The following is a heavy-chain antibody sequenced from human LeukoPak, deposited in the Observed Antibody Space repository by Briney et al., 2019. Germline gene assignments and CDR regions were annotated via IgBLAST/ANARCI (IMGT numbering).Heavy chain of an antibody. D-gene: IGHD6-13*01. CDR2: IYYSGST. Sequence: SETLSLTCTVSGGSISSYYWSWIRQPPGKGLEWIGYIYYSGSTNYNPSLKSRVTISVDTSRNQFSLKLSSVTAADTAVYYCARVESSSWFGYYFDYWGQGTLVTVSS. V-gene: IGHV4-59*01. CDR1: GGSISSYY. CDR3: ARVESSSWFGYYFDY. J-gene: IGHJ4*02.